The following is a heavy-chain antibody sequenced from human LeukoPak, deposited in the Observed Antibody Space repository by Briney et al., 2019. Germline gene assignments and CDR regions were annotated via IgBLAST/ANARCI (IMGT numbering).Heavy chain of an antibody. CDR3: ARDRFHPYWYFDL. V-gene: IGHV4-59*01. CDR2: IYYSGST. Sequence: SSETLSLTCAVYGGSFSGYYWSWIRQPPGKGLEWIGYIYYSGSTNYNPSLKSRVTISVDTSKNQFSLKLSSVTAADTAVYYCARDRFHPYWYFDLWGRGTLVTVSS. D-gene: IGHD3-10*01. CDR1: GGSFSGYY. J-gene: IGHJ2*01.